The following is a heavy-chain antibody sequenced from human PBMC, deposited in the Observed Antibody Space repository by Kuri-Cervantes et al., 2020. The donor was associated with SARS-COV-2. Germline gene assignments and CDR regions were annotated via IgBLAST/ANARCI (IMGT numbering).Heavy chain of an antibody. CDR1: GGSISSYY. V-gene: IGHV4-4*07. J-gene: IGHJ6*03. D-gene: IGHD2-8*02. CDR2: IYTSGST. Sequence: SETLSLTCTVSGGSISSYYWSWIRQPAGKGLEWIGRIYTSGSTNYNPSPKSRVTMSVDTSKNQFSLKLSSVTAADTAVYYCAKNSQSQFPGGPYYMDVWGKGTTVTVSS. CDR3: AKNSQSQFPGGPYYMDV.